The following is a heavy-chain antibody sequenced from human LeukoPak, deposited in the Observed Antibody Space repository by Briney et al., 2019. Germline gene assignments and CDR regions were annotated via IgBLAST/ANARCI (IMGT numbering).Heavy chain of an antibody. CDR1: GFTFGSYA. CDR3: ARELYYYGSGSYYPHRYYFDY. V-gene: IGHV3-30*04. D-gene: IGHD3-10*01. Sequence: PGRSLRLSCAASGFTFGSYAMHWVRQAPGKGLEWVAVISYDGSSKYYGDSVKGRFTISRDNSKNTLFLQVKSLRAEDTAVYYCARELYYYGSGSYYPHRYYFDYWGQGTLVTVSS. CDR2: ISYDGSSK. J-gene: IGHJ4*02.